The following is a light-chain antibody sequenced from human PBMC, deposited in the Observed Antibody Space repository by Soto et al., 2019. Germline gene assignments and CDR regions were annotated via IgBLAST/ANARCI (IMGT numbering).Light chain of an antibody. V-gene: IGLV2-11*01. CDR1: NSDVGTYNY. CDR2: DVT. J-gene: IGLJ1*01. Sequence: QSVLTQPRSVSGSPGQSVTISCTGTNSDVGTYNYVSWYQQHPGKAPKLIIYDVTKRPSGVPDRFSGSKSGNTASLTISGLQAEDEADYYCCSFTSSNTHVFGTGTKVTVL. CDR3: CSFTSSNTHV.